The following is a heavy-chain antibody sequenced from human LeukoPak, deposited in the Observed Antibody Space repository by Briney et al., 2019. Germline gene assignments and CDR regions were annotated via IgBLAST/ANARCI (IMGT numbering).Heavy chain of an antibody. CDR2: ISGSGGST. V-gene: IGHV3-23*01. Sequence: GGSLRLSXAASGFTFSSYWMSWVRQAPGEGLGWVSAISGSGGSTYYADSVKGRFTISRDNSKNTLYLQMTSLRAEDTAVYYCAKYLLNWGSYFDYWGQGTLVTVSS. J-gene: IGHJ4*02. D-gene: IGHD7-27*01. CDR1: GFTFSSYW. CDR3: AKYLLNWGSYFDY.